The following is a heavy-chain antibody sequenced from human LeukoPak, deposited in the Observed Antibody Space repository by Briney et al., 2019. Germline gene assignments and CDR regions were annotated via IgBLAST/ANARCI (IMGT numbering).Heavy chain of an antibody. D-gene: IGHD3-22*01. J-gene: IGHJ5*02. V-gene: IGHV4-34*01. CDR3: ARIAYTSGYYLSDRRRWFDP. CDR1: GGSFSGYY. CDR2: INHSGST. Sequence: PSETLSLNCAVYGGSFSGYYWSWIRQPPGKGLEWIGEINHSGSTNYNPSLKSRVTISVDTSKNQFSLKLSSVTAADTAVYYCARIAYTSGYYLSDRRRWFDPWGQGTLVTVSS.